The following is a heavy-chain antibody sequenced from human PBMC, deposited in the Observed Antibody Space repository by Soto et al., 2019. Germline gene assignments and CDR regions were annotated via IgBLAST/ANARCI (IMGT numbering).Heavy chain of an antibody. CDR2: IYYSGST. CDR1: GGSISSYY. CDR3: ARGPQKYSGSYQSWFDP. D-gene: IGHD1-26*01. J-gene: IGHJ5*02. V-gene: IGHV4-59*01. Sequence: SETLSLTCTVSGGSISSYYWSWIRQPPGKGLEWIGYIYYSGSTNYNPSLKSRVTISVDTSKNHFSLKLSSVTAADTAVYYCARGPQKYSGSYQSWFDPWGQGTLVTVS.